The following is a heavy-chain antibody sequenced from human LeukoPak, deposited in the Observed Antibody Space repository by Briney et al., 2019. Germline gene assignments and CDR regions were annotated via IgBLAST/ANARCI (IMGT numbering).Heavy chain of an antibody. D-gene: IGHD5-24*01. CDR3: ATRDGYNSRWDYYYYMDV. CDR1: GASINSYY. J-gene: IGHJ6*03. CDR2: IFYSGST. V-gene: IGHV4-59*01. Sequence: SETLSLTCTVSGASINSYYWSWIRQPPGKGLEWIGYIFYSGSTNYNPSLKSRVTISVDTSKNQFSLKLSSVTAADTAVYYCATRDGYNSRWDYYYYMDVWGKGTTVTVSS.